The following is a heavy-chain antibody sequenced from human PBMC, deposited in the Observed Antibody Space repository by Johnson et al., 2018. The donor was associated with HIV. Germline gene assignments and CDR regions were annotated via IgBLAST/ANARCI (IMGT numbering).Heavy chain of an antibody. CDR2: ISYDGSNK. Sequence: QVQLVESGGGLVQPGGSLRLSCAASGFTFSSYAMHWVRQAPGKGLEWVAVISYDGSNKYYVDSVKGRFTISRDNAKNSLYLQMNSLRAEDTAVYYCARYEGNYVAFDIWGQGTMVTVSS. V-gene: IGHV3-30*04. D-gene: IGHD1-7*01. CDR3: ARYEGNYVAFDI. CDR1: GFTFSSYA. J-gene: IGHJ3*02.